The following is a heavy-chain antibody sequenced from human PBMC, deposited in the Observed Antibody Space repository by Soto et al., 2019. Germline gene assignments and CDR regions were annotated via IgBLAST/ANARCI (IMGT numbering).Heavy chain of an antibody. CDR3: ARVEYGDYPWFDP. CDR1: GCSVSSGRYY. Sequence: KAAGTLYLTCTVSGCSVSSGRYYWGWIRQPPGKGLEWIVNIYYNGSTSYNPSLKSRVTISVDTSKNQFSLKLSSVTAADTAVYYFARVEYGDYPWFDPWGQGTLVTGSS. V-gene: IGHV4-61*01. D-gene: IGHD4-17*01. J-gene: IGHJ5*02. CDR2: IYYNGST.